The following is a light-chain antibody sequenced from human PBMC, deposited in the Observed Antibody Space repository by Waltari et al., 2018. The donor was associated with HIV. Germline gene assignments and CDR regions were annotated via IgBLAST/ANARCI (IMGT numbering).Light chain of an antibody. CDR1: SSNIGSNY. CDR2: RNN. CDR3: AAWDDSLSGWV. Sequence: QSVLTHPPSASGTPGQRVTISCSGSSSNIGSNYVYWYQQLPGTTPKLLIYRNNQRPSGVPDRVSGSKSGTSASLAISGLRSEDEADDYCAAWDDSLSGWVFGGGTKLTVL. J-gene: IGLJ3*02. V-gene: IGLV1-47*01.